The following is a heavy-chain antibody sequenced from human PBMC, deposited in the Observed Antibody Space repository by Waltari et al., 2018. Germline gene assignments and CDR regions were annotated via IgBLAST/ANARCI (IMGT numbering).Heavy chain of an antibody. CDR2: ISGGGYPI. J-gene: IGHJ4*02. V-gene: IGHV3-48*01. D-gene: IGHD1-26*01. CDR3: APMGASRLTWTD. Sequence: EVQLVESGGGLVQPGGYLRLSWAVSGFSFRSYGMNWVRQAPGKGLEWVAHISGGGYPIYYADSVKGRFTISRDNAKNSLFLQMNGLRAEDTAVYYCAPMGASRLTWTDWGQGTLVTVSS. CDR1: GFSFRSYG.